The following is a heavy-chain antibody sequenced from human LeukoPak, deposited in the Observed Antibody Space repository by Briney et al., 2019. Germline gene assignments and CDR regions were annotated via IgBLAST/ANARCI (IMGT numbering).Heavy chain of an antibody. CDR2: IDPNDGDT. CDR3: ARANFLYCSSSTCLFDY. CDR1: GYTFSDYY. Sequence: ASVKVSCKASGYTFSDYYMHRVRQAPGQGFEWMGWIDPNDGDTNYAQKFQGRVTMTRDTSISTAHMEVSRLRSDDTAVYYCARANFLYCSSSTCLFDYWGQGTLVTVSS. D-gene: IGHD2-2*01. V-gene: IGHV1-2*02. J-gene: IGHJ4*02.